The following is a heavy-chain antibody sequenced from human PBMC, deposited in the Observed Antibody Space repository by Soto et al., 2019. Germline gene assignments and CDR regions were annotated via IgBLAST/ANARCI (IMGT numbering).Heavy chain of an antibody. V-gene: IGHV1-69*13. Sequence: SVKVSCKASGGTFSKNTISWVRQAPGQGLEWMGGIMPVFGRPNYAQKFQGRVTITADEYTRTAYTELSRLKSDDTAVYYCARQFDYDTSGYYYAYWGQGTQVTVSS. CDR3: ARQFDYDTSGYYYAY. CDR1: GGTFSKNT. J-gene: IGHJ4*02. CDR2: IMPVFGRP. D-gene: IGHD3-22*01.